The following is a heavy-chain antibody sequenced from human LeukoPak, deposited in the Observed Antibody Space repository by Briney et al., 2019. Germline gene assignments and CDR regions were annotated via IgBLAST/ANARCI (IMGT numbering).Heavy chain of an antibody. CDR2: ISYDGSNK. CDR3: ARQKWDSFDY. Sequence: GGSLRLSCAASGFTFSSYAMHWVRQAPGKGLEWVAVISYDGSNKYYTDSVKGRFTISRDNSKNTLYLQMNSLRAVDTAVYYCARQKWDSFDYWGQGTLVTVSS. D-gene: IGHD1-26*01. J-gene: IGHJ4*02. CDR1: GFTFSSYA. V-gene: IGHV3-30-3*01.